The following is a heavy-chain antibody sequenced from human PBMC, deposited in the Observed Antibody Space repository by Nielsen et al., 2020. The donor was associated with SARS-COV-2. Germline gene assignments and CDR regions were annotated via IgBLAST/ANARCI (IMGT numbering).Heavy chain of an antibody. V-gene: IGHV4-59*01. CDR1: GGPISTYY. J-gene: IGHJ6*03. CDR3: AREYSSLVSYHYYMDV. CDR2: ISYSGST. Sequence: SETLSLTCTVSGGPISTYYWSWIRQPPGKGLEWIGYISYSGSTNYNPSLKSRVTISLDTSKNQFSLKLSSVAAADTAVYYCAREYSSLVSYHYYMDVWGKGTTVTVSS. D-gene: IGHD6-19*01.